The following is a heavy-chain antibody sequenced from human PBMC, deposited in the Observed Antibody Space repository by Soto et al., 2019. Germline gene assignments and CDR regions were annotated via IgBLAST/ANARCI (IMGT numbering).Heavy chain of an antibody. CDR1: GGTFSSYA. J-gene: IGHJ4*02. CDR2: IIPIFGTA. Sequence: QVQLVQSGAEVKKPGSSVKVSCKASGGTFSSYAISWVRQAPGQGLEWMGGIIPIFGTANYAQKFQGRVTITGDESNSQGYKEVSRLRFEETGVYYCARTKIHCTNGVCYSLDFDYWGQGTLVTVSS. V-gene: IGHV1-69*01. CDR3: ARTKIHCTNGVCYSLDFDY. D-gene: IGHD2-8*01.